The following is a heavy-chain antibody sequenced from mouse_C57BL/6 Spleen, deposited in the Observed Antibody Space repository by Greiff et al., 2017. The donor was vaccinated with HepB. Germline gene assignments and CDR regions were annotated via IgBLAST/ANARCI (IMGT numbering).Heavy chain of an antibody. CDR3: TRVGVITTVVAPYDFDY. V-gene: IGHV1-15*01. CDR1: GYTFTDYE. J-gene: IGHJ2*01. CDR2: IDPETGGT. Sequence: VQLVESGAELVRPGASVTLSCKASGYTFTDYEMHWVKQTPVHGLEWIGAIDPETGGTAYNQKFKGKAILTADKSSSTAYMELRSLTSEDSAVYYCTRVGVITTVVAPYDFDYWGQGTTLTVSS. D-gene: IGHD1-1*01.